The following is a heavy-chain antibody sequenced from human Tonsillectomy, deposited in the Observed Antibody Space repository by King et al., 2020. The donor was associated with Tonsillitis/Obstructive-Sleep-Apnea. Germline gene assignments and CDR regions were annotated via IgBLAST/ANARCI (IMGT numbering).Heavy chain of an antibody. CDR2: INWNGGST. CDR1: GFTFDDYG. D-gene: IGHD4-17*01. J-gene: IGHJ3*02. CDR3: ARDPGDYVAFDI. V-gene: IGHV3-20*04. Sequence: VQLVESGGGVVRPGGSLRLSCAASGFTFDDYGMSWVRQAPGKGLEWLSGINWNGGSTGYVDAVKGRFNISRDNAKNSLYLQMNRLRAEDTALYYCARDPGDYVAFDIWGQGTMVTVSS.